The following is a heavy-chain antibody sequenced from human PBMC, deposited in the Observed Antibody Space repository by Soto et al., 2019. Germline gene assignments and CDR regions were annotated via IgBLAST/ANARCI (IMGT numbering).Heavy chain of an antibody. CDR1: GFTVSSNY. CDR2: IYSGGST. Sequence: GASVKVSCAASGFTVSSNYMSWVRQAPGKGLEWVSVIYSGGSTYYADSVKGRFAISRDNSKNTLYLQMNSLRAEDTAVYYCARWRLLVGQGMDVWGQGTTVTVS. CDR3: ARWRLLVGQGMDV. V-gene: IGHV3-53*01. J-gene: IGHJ6*02. D-gene: IGHD3-22*01.